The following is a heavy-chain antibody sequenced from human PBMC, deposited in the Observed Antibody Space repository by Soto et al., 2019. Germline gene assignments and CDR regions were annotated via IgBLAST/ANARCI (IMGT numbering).Heavy chain of an antibody. Sequence: QVQLVQSGAEVKKPGSSVKVSCKASGGTFSSYAISWVRQAPGQGLEWMGGIIPIFGTANYAQKFQGRVTITADESKSTAYREMSSLRSEDTAVYYCASQWSTYYDFWSGYWTQTKTYYYGMDVWGQGTTVTVSS. CDR1: GGTFSSYA. V-gene: IGHV1-69*01. CDR3: ASQWSTYYDFWSGYWTQTKTYYYGMDV. CDR2: IIPIFGTA. D-gene: IGHD3-3*01. J-gene: IGHJ6*02.